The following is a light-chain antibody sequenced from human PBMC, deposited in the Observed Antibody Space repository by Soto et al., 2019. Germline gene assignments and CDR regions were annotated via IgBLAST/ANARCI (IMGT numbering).Light chain of an antibody. V-gene: IGKV3-11*01. J-gene: IGKJ4*01. CDR2: DAS. CDR3: QRRGDWHFLS. CDR1: QSVSTY. Sequence: ETVLTQSPATLSLSPGERATLSCRASQSVSTYLAWFQQKPGQAPRLLVYDASNRATGVPARFSGSGSGTDFPIIIRRLEPEAFAVYYCQRRGDWHFLSFGGGTTVEIK.